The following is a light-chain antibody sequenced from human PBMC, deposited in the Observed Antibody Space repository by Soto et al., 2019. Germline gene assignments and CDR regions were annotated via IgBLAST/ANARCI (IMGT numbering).Light chain of an antibody. J-gene: IGKJ4*01. Sequence: EIVFTPSPGTPSFSPGGRATLSCRARQTFSNSFLSWFQQIPGQAPRLLIYGASMRATGIPDRFSGSGSGTDFTLTISRLEPEDFAVYYCQQRSNWPSLTFGGGTKVDIK. V-gene: IGKV3D-20*02. CDR1: QTFSNSF. CDR2: GAS. CDR3: QQRSNWPSLT.